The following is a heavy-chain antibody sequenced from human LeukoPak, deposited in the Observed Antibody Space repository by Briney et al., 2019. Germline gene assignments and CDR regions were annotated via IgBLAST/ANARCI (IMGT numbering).Heavy chain of an antibody. Sequence: GGSLRLSCAASGFTFSNYAMSWIRQAPGKGLEWVGFIRSKAYGETADYAASVKGRFTILRDDSKAIAYLQMNSLKTEDTAVYHCTRDRGAYNLYDYWGQGTLVTVSS. V-gene: IGHV3-49*03. CDR3: TRDRGAYNLYDY. J-gene: IGHJ4*02. D-gene: IGHD1-1*01. CDR2: IRSKAYGETA. CDR1: GFTFSNYA.